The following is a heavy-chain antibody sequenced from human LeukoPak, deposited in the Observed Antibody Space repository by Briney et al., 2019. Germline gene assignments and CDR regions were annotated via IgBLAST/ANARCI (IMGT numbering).Heavy chain of an antibody. D-gene: IGHD3-10*01. CDR2: INPNSGGT. CDR1: GYTFTGYY. Sequence: GASVKVSCKSSGYTFTGYYMHWVRHAPGQGLEWMGLINPNSGGTNYAQKLQGRVTITRDTSISTAYMERSRLRSDGTAVYYCARVGSMVRGVAEFDYWGPGTLVTVSS. J-gene: IGHJ4*02. CDR3: ARVGSMVRGVAEFDY. V-gene: IGHV1-2*02.